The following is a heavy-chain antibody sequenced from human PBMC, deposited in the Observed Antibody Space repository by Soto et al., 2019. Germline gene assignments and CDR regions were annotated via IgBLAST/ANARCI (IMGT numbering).Heavy chain of an antibody. CDR2: IYSGGGT. D-gene: IGHD3-22*01. J-gene: IGHJ6*02. CDR3: AREYYDSSVDYYYGMDV. V-gene: IGHV3-53*01. CDR1: GFTVSSNY. Sequence: EVQLVESGGGLIQPGGSLRLSCAASGFTVSSNYMSWVRQAPGKGLEWVSVIYSGGGTYYADSVKGRFTISRDNSKNTLYLQMNSLRAEDTAVYYCAREYYDSSVDYYYGMDVWGQGTTVTVSS.